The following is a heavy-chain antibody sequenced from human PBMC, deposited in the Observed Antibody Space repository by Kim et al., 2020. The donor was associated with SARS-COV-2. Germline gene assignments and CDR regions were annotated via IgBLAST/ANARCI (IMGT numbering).Heavy chain of an antibody. D-gene: IGHD1-26*01. CDR3: ARDRQVGY. J-gene: IGHJ4*02. V-gene: IGHV1-18*01. CDR2: NGNT. Sequence: NGNTNYSRKFQGRVTMTTDTSTTTAYMELRSLRSDDTALYYCARDRQVGYWGQGTLVTVSS.